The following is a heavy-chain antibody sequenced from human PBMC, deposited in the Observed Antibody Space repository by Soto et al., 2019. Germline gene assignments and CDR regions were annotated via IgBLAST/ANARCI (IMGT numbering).Heavy chain of an antibody. CDR3: ARDRVGVAVGGDFAMDV. CDR2: TWYDGTNK. V-gene: IGHV3-33*01. D-gene: IGHD6-13*01. J-gene: IGHJ6*02. CDR1: GFTFSNDG. Sequence: QVQVVESGGGVVQPGRSLRLSCAASGFTFSNDGMHWVRQAPGKGLEWVAATWYDGTNKYYVDSVKGRFTISRDNSKNTLYLQMDSLRAEDTGVYYCARDRVGVAVGGDFAMDVWGQGTTVTVSS.